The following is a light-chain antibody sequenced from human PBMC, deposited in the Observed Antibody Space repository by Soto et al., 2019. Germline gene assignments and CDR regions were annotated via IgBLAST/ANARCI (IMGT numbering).Light chain of an antibody. J-gene: IGKJ2*01. Sequence: ETVVTQSPATLSVSPGERVTLSCRASQSVRTNLVWYQQSPGQPPRLLIYGASDRVAGVPDRFSGSGSGTDFTLTISGLQSEDCAVYYCQQYNEWPRTFGQGTKLEIK. V-gene: IGKV3-15*01. CDR2: GAS. CDR1: QSVRTN. CDR3: QQYNEWPRT.